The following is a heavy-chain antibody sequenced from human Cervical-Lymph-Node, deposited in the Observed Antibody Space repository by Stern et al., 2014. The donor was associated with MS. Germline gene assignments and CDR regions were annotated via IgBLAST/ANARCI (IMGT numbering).Heavy chain of an antibody. CDR1: GGTFSSQA. CDR3: ARDEIGQTTTHYYYYGMDV. Sequence: QVQLVQSGAEVKQPGSSVKVSCKASGGTFSSQAISWVRQAPGQGLAWLGGIIPIFGAANYAQKLQGRVTITADESTTTVYMELRSLRSEDTAVYYCARDEIGQTTTHYYYYGMDVWGQGTTVTVSS. D-gene: IGHD1-1*01. V-gene: IGHV1-69*12. CDR2: IIPIFGAA. J-gene: IGHJ6*02.